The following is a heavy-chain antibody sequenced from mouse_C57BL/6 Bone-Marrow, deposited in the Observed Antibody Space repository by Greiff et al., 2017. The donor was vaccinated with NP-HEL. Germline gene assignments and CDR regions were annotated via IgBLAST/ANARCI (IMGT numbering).Heavy chain of an antibody. CDR3: ARRVYYYGEGFAY. D-gene: IGHD1-1*01. CDR2: IYPRSGNT. CDR1: GYTFTSYG. V-gene: IGHV1-81*01. Sequence: VQLQQSGAELARPGASVKLSCKASGYTFTSYGISWVKQRTGQGLEWIGEIYPRSGNTYYNEKFKGKATLTADKSSSTAYMELRSLKSEDSAVYFCARRVYYYGEGFAYWGQGTLVTVSA. J-gene: IGHJ3*01.